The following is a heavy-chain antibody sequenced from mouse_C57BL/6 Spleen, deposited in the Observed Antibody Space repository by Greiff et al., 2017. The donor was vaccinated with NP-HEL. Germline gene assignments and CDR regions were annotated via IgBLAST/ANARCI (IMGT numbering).Heavy chain of an antibody. V-gene: IGHV2-2*01. CDR1: GFSLTSYG. CDR2: IWSGGST. Sequence: VKLVESGPGLVQPSQSLSITCTVSGFSLTSYGVHWVRQSPGKGLEWLGVIWSGGSTDYNAAFISRLSISKDNSKSQVFFKMNSLQADDTAIYYCASYDGSLYYYAMDYWGQGTSVTVSS. J-gene: IGHJ4*01. D-gene: IGHD2-3*01. CDR3: ASYDGSLYYYAMDY.